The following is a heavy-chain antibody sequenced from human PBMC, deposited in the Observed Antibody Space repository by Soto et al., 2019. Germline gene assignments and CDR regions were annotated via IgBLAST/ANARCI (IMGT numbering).Heavy chain of an antibody. CDR1: GFTFSSYA. J-gene: IGHJ4*02. V-gene: IGHV3-30-3*01. CDR2: ISYDGSNK. Sequence: QVQLVESGGGVVQPGRSLRLSCAASGFTFSSYAMHGVRQAPGKGLEWVAVISYDGSNKYYADSVKGRFTISRDNAKNTLYLQMNSLRAEDTAVYYCARGKTGDSWGQGTLVTVSS. CDR3: ARGKTGDS.